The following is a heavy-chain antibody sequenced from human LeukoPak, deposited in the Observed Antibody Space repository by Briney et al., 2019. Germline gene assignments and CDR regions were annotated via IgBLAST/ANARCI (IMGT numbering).Heavy chain of an antibody. V-gene: IGHV3-7*04. D-gene: IGHD1-1*01. CDR2: IHPEGNEK. CDR1: GFTFSNFW. J-gene: IGHJ4*02. Sequence: GGSLRLSCATSGFTFSNFWMSWVRQAPGRGLEWVANIHPEGNEKYHVESVKGRFTISRDNTGDLLFLQMNGLRVEDTAVYYCARGDDFSGDHWGQGTLVTVSS. CDR3: ARGDDFSGDH.